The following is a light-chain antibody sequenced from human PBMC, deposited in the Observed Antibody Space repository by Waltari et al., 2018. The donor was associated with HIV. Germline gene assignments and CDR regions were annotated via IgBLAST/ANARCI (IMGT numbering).Light chain of an antibody. V-gene: IGLV3-25*03. CDR1: ELPKHY. Sequence: SYDLTQPPSVSVSPGQTARIACSGDELPKHYSYWYQQRPGQVPFLLIYKDNESPSGVPERFSGSSSWTTVTLTITGVQADDEADYWCQSADSSGAWVFGGGTKLTVL. J-gene: IGLJ3*02. CDR2: KDN. CDR3: QSADSSGAWV.